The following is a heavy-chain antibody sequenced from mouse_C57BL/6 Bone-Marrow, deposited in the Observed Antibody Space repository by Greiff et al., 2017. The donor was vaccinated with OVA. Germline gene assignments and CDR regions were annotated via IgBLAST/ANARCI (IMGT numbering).Heavy chain of an antibody. D-gene: IGHD2-3*01. CDR1: GYTFTSYW. Sequence: QVQLQQPGAELVMPGASVKLSCKASGYTFTSYWMHWVKQRPGQGLEWIGEIDPSDSYTNYNQKFKGKSTLTVDKSSSTAYMQLSSLTSEDSAVYYCAIRGRYDGYIYFDYWGQGTTLTVSS. CDR3: AIRGRYDGYIYFDY. CDR2: IDPSDSYT. J-gene: IGHJ2*01. V-gene: IGHV1-69*01.